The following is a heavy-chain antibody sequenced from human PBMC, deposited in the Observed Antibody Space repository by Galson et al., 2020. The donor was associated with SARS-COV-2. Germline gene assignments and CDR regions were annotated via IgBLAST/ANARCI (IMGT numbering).Heavy chain of an antibody. V-gene: IGHV4-59*13. CDR3: ARGDDPTGQVLRDF. J-gene: IGHJ4*02. Sequence: SETLSLTCIVPGGSLKKYYWNWIRQSPEKGLEWMGYIYYSGITNYNPSLRSRVTMSVDTSKNQISLTLTSVTAADTALYYCARGDDPTGQVLRDFWGQGTLVTVSS. D-gene: IGHD2-8*02. CDR1: GGSLKKYY. CDR2: IYYSGIT.